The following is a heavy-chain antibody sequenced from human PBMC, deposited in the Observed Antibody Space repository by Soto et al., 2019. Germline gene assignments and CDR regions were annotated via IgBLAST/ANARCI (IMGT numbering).Heavy chain of an antibody. J-gene: IGHJ4*02. CDR1: GFTFSSYG. V-gene: IGHV3-33*01. CDR3: ARDPLATASDY. Sequence: VQLVESGGGVVQPGRSLRLSCAASGFTFSSYGMHWVRQAPGKGLEWVAVIWYDGSNKYYADSVKGRFTISRDNSKNTLYLQMNSLRAEDTAVYYCARDPLATASDYWGQGTLVTVSS. D-gene: IGHD5-18*01. CDR2: IWYDGSNK.